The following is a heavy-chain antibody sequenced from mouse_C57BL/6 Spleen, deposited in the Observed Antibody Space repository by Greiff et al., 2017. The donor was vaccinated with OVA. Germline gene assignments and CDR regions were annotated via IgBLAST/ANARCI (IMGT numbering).Heavy chain of an antibody. CDR1: GYAFSSSW. CDR3: ARAANWGDFDY. V-gene: IGHV1-82*01. D-gene: IGHD4-1*01. Sequence: QVQLQQSGPELVKPGASVKISCKASGYAFSSSWMNWVKQRPGKGLEWIGRIYPGDGDTNYNGKFKGKATLTADKSSSTAYMQLSSLTSEDSAVYFCARAANWGDFDYWGQGTTLTVSS. J-gene: IGHJ2*01. CDR2: IYPGDGDT.